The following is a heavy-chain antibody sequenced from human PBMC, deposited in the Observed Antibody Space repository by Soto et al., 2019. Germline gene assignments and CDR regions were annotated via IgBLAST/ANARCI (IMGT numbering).Heavy chain of an antibody. CDR3: AAGGGLPRYY. V-gene: IGHV4-30-2*01. J-gene: IGHJ4*02. D-gene: IGHD5-12*01. CDR1: GGSISSGGYS. Sequence: QLQLQESGSGLVKPSQTLSLTCAVSGGSISSGGYSWSWIRQPPGKGLEWIGYIYHSGSTYYNPSLKSRVTISADRSKHPFSLRLSSVAAADTAVYYCAAGGGLPRYYWGQGTLVTVSS. CDR2: IYHSGST.